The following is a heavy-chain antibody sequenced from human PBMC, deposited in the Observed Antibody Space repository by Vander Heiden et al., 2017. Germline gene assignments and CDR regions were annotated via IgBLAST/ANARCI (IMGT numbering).Heavy chain of an antibody. D-gene: IGHD3-10*01. Sequence: QVQLVESGGGVVQPGRSLRLSCAASGFTFSSYGWHWVRQAPGKGLEWVAVISYDGSNKYYADSVKGRFTISRDNSKNTLYLQMNSLRAEDTAVYYCAKSGGGYYGSGSYGNFDYWGQGTLVTVSS. V-gene: IGHV3-30*18. CDR3: AKSGGGYYGSGSYGNFDY. CDR1: GFTFSSYG. CDR2: ISYDGSNK. J-gene: IGHJ4*02.